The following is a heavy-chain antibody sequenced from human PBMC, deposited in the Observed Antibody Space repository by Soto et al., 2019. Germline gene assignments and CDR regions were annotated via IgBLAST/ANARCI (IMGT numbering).Heavy chain of an antibody. D-gene: IGHD1-26*01. CDR2: IYTSGST. CDR3: ASNIWELYSGSYLSYYYYGMDV. J-gene: IGHJ6*02. V-gene: IGHV4-4*07. CDR1: GGSISSYY. Sequence: SETLSLTCTVSGGSISSYYWSWIRQPAGKGLEWIGRIYTSGSTNYNPSLKSRVTMSVDTSKNQFSLKLSSVTAADTAVYYCASNIWELYSGSYLSYYYYGMDVWGQGTTVTVSS.